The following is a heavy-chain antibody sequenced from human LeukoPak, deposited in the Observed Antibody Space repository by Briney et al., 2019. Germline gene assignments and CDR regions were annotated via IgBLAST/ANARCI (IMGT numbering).Heavy chain of an antibody. CDR3: AREGLDY. J-gene: IGHJ4*02. Sequence: GASVKVSCKASGYTFTSYDINWVRQATGQGLEWMGYMNPNTHNTGYTQRFQGGVTITTDTSISTAYMELSSLRSEDTAVYYCAREGLDYWGQGTLVTVSS. CDR2: MNPNTHNT. V-gene: IGHV1-8*03. CDR1: GYTFTSYD.